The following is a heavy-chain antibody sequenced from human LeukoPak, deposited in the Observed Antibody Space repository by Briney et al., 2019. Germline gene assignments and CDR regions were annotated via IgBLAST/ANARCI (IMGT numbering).Heavy chain of an antibody. D-gene: IGHD3-3*01. Sequence: ASVKVSCKVSGYTLTELSMHWVRQAPGKGLEWMGGFDPEDGETIYAQKFQGRVTMTRNTSISTAYMELSSLRSEDTAVYYCARVFGPPSWYDFWSGYKPTDAFDIWGQGTMVTVSS. CDR1: GYTLTELS. J-gene: IGHJ3*02. V-gene: IGHV1-24*01. CDR3: ARVFGPPSWYDFWSGYKPTDAFDI. CDR2: FDPEDGET.